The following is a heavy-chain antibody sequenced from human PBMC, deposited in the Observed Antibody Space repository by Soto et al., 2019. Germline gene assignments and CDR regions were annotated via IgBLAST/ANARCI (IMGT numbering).Heavy chain of an antibody. CDR3: AREEFEAGRGHFGC. Sequence: QVQVVESGGGVVQPGGSLRLSCAASGFTFSTSAMHWVRQAPGKGLEWMAMISYGGNNKYYADSVKGRFTISRDISESTLYVQMNSLRTEDTAVYYFAREEFEAGRGHFGCWGQGTLVSVSS. CDR2: ISYGGNNK. CDR1: GFTFSTSA. V-gene: IGHV3-30-3*01. J-gene: IGHJ4*02. D-gene: IGHD6-13*01.